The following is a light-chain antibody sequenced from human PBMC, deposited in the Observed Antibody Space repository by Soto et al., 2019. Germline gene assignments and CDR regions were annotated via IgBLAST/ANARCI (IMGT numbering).Light chain of an antibody. J-gene: IGLJ1*01. CDR3: CSYAGGPYV. CDR1: SSDVGGYNY. Sequence: QSVLTQPRSVSGSPGQSVTISCTGTSSDVGGYNYVSWYQQHPGKAPKLIICDVSKRPSGVPDRFSGSKSGNTASLTISGLQDEDEADYYCCSYAGGPYVFGTGTKLTVL. CDR2: DVS. V-gene: IGLV2-11*01.